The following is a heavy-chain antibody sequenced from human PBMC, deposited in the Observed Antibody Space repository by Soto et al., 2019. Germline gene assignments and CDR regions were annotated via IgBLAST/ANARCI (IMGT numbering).Heavy chain of an antibody. CDR1: GGTFRSYS. D-gene: IGHD3-22*01. J-gene: IGHJ6*02. CDR2: IIPIFDIT. CDR3: ARPEEGGYSSNHHYYYALDV. Sequence: QVQLVQSGAEVKKPGSSVKVSCKASGGTFRSYSISWVRQAAGQGLEWMGGIIPIFDITNYAQKFQGRVTITADESTSTAYMELSSLGSDDTAVYYCARPEEGGYSSNHHYYYALDVWGQGTTVTV. V-gene: IGHV1-69*01.